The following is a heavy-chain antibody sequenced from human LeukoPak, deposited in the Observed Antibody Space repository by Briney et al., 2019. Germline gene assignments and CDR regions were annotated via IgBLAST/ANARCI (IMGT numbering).Heavy chain of an antibody. CDR3: ARAGYSYGTGYYFDY. Sequence: SETLSLTCTVSGGPISSYYWSWIRLPPGKGLEWIGYIYYTGATYYNPSLKSRVTISLDTAKNQFSLKPSSVTAADAAVYYCARAGYSYGTGYYFDYWGQGALVTVSS. CDR2: IYYTGAT. V-gene: IGHV4-59*01. J-gene: IGHJ4*02. D-gene: IGHD5-18*01. CDR1: GGPISSYY.